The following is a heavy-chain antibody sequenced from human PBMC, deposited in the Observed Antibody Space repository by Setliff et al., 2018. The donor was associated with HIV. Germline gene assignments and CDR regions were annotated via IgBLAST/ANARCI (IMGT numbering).Heavy chain of an antibody. CDR3: AKRAVQDGTVTSSNWFES. CDR2: IYGSGST. Sequence: KTSETLSLTCAVSGDSIGTYSWHWLRQPPGKGLEWIGYIYGSGSTGYNPSLTSRVTMSTDTPNNRFALKLTSVTAADTAVYYCAKRAVQDGTVTSSNWFESWGQGTLVTVS. J-gene: IGHJ5*01. V-gene: IGHV4-4*09. D-gene: IGHD1-7*01. CDR1: GDSIGTYS.